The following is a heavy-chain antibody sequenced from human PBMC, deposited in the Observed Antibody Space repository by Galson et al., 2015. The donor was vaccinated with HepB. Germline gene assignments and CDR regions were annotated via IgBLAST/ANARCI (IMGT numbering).Heavy chain of an antibody. V-gene: IGHV1-24*01. CDR2: FDPEDGET. CDR1: GYTLTELS. J-gene: IGHJ3*02. D-gene: IGHD2-21*01. Sequence: SVKVSCKVSGYTLTELSMHWVRQAPGKGLEWMGGFDPEDGETIYAQKFQGRVTMTEDTSTDTAYMELSSLRSEDTAVYYCATGYYGGDCYRHDAFDIWGQGTMVTVSS. CDR3: ATGYYGGDCYRHDAFDI.